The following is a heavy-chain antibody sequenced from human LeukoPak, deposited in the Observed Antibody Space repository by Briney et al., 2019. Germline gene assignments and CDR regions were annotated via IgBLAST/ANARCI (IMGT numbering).Heavy chain of an antibody. Sequence: GESLKISCKGSGYRFTDHWIAWVRQMPGKGLECMGIINPADSETRYSPSFQGQVTISVDKSITTASLQWSSLRASDTAMYYCARQGSSTTSWQTIDYWGQGTLVSVSS. V-gene: IGHV5-51*01. J-gene: IGHJ4*02. CDR1: GYRFTDHW. CDR3: ARQGSSTTSWQTIDY. CDR2: INPADSET. D-gene: IGHD2-2*01.